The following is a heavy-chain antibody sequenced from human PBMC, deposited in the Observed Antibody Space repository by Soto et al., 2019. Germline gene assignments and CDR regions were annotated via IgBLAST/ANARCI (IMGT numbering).Heavy chain of an antibody. CDR1: GFTFSSYG. D-gene: IGHD6-19*01. J-gene: IGHJ4*02. CDR2: ISYDGSNK. Sequence: QVQLVESGGGVVQPGRSLRLSCAASGFTFSSYGMHWVRQAPGKGLEWVAVISYDGSNKYYADSVKGRFTISRDNSKNTLYLQMNSLGAEDTAVYYCAKPYIAVAGYFDYWGQGTLVTVSS. CDR3: AKPYIAVAGYFDY. V-gene: IGHV3-30*18.